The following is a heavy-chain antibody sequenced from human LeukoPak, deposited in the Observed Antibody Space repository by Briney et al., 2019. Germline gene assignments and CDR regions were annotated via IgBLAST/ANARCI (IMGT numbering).Heavy chain of an antibody. D-gene: IGHD3-22*01. V-gene: IGHV2-5*02. J-gene: IGHJ5*02. CDR2: INWDDQK. CDR1: GFSLTTSGVG. CDR3: AHRRDSSGYQYRYWFAP. Sequence: ASGPTLVNPTQTLTLTCTLSGFSLTTSGVGVGWIRQPPGKALEWLALINWDDQKVYSPSLQSRPSITKDTSKNQVVLTMTNVDPVDTATYYCAHRRDSSGYQYRYWFAPWGQGTLVTVSS.